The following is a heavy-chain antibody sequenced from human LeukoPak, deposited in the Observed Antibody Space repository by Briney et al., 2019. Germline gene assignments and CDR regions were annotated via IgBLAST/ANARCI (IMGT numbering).Heavy chain of an antibody. D-gene: IGHD3-10*01. V-gene: IGHV3-48*03. J-gene: IGHJ5*02. CDR1: GFTFSSYE. CDR2: ISSSGSTI. Sequence: GGSLRLSCAASGFTFSSYEMNWVRQAPGKGLEWVSYISSSGSTIYYADSVKGRFTISRDNAKNTLYLQMNSLRAEDTAVYYCARDPHNSGSAWGQGTLVTVSS. CDR3: ARDPHNSGSA.